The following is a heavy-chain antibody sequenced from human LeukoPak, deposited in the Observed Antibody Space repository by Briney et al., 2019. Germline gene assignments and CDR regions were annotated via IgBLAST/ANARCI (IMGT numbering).Heavy chain of an antibody. CDR1: GVSISSYH. V-gene: IGHV4-59*01. D-gene: IGHD6-13*01. J-gene: IGHJ3*02. CDR3: ASALQPGVYAFDI. Sequence: SETLSLTCTVSGVSISSYHWTWIRQPPGEGREWIGYIYYSGSTNYIPSLKCRVTISVDTSKNKFSLKLSSVTAADTAVYSYASALQPGVYAFDIWGQGTMVTVSS. CDR2: IYYSGST.